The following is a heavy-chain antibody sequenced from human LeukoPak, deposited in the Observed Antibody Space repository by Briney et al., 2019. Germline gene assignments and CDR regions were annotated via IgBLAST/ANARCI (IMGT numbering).Heavy chain of an antibody. D-gene: IGHD3-9*01. Sequence: GASVKVSCKASGGTFSSYAISWVRQAPGQGLEWMGGIIPIFGTANYAQKFQGRVTITADESTSTAYMELSSLRSEDTTVYYCARKPAGYFDYWGQGTLVTVSS. V-gene: IGHV1-69*01. CDR1: GGTFSSYA. J-gene: IGHJ4*02. CDR2: IIPIFGTA. CDR3: ARKPAGYFDY.